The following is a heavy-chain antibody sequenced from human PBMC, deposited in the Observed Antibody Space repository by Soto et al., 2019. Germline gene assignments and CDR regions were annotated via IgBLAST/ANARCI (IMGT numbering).Heavy chain of an antibody. V-gene: IGHV1-46*01. CDR2: INPSGGST. CDR3: ASRGYGGNASGTAFDY. CDR1: GYTFTSYY. Sequence: GASVKVSCKASGYTFTSYYMHWVRQAPGQGLEWMGIINPSGGSTSYAQKFQGRVTMTRDTSTSTVYMELSSLRSEDTAVYYCASRGYGGNASGTAFDYWGQGTLVTVSS. J-gene: IGHJ4*02. D-gene: IGHD2-15*01.